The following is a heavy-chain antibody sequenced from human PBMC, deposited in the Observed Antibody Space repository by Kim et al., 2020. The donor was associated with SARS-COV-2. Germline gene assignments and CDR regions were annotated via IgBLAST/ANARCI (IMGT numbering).Heavy chain of an antibody. D-gene: IGHD3-9*01. CDR3: AREPDRTYYDILTGYSADIFDY. CDR2: ISAYNGNT. CDR1: GYTFTSYG. Sequence: ASVKVSCKASGYTFTSYGISWVRQAPGQGLEWMGWISAYNGNTNYAQKLQGRVTMTTDTSTSTAYMELRSLRSDDTAVYYCAREPDRTYYDILTGYSADIFDYWGQGTLVTVSS. J-gene: IGHJ4*02. V-gene: IGHV1-18*01.